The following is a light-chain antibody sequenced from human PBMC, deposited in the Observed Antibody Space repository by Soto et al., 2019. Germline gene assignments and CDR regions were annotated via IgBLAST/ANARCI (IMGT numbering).Light chain of an antibody. CDR3: QTWGTGVQV. CDR1: SGHSSYA. V-gene: IGLV4-69*01. J-gene: IGLJ2*01. Sequence: QLVLTQSPSASASLGASVRLTCTLSSGHSSYAIAWHQQQPEKGPRFLMRLDNDGSHIKGDGIPDRCSGSSSGAERYLTIASLQADDEAGYYGQTWGTGVQVFGGGTKLTVL. CDR2: LDNDGSH.